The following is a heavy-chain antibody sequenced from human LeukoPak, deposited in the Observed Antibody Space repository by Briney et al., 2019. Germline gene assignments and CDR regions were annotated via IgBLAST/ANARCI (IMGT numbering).Heavy chain of an antibody. J-gene: IGHJ4*02. Sequence: GASVTVSCTASGYTFSAYCMHWVRQAPGQGLEWMGGIIPIFGTANYAQKFQGRVTITADESTRTAYMGLSSLRSEDTAVYYCARGPQLLRYFDWRPYYFDYWGQGTLVTVSS. CDR2: IIPIFGTA. D-gene: IGHD3-9*01. CDR3: ARGPQLLRYFDWRPYYFDY. V-gene: IGHV1-69*13. CDR1: GYTFSAYC.